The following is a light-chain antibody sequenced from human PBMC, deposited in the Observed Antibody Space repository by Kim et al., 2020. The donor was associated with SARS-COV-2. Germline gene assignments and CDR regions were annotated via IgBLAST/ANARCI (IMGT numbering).Light chain of an antibody. V-gene: IGLV1-47*01. CDR1: SSIIGSNY. CDR2: RNN. J-gene: IGLJ3*02. CDR3: AAWDDGLSAWV. Sequence: ELTQPPSASGTPGQRVTISCSRSSSIIGSNYVYWYQQLPGTAPRLLIYRNNQRPSGVPDRFSGSESGTSPSLAIRGLRSEDEADYYCAAWDDGLSAWVFGGGTQLTVL.